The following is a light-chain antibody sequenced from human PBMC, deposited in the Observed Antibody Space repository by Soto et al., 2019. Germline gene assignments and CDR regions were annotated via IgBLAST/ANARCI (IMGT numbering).Light chain of an antibody. J-gene: IGLJ3*02. Sequence: QSVLPQPPSVSGAPGQRVTISGTGSSSNIGAGYDVHWYQQLPGTAPKLLIYGNSNRPSGVPDRFSGSKSGTSASLAITGLHAEDEADYYCQSYDSSLSGWVFGGGTKVTVL. V-gene: IGLV1-40*01. CDR1: SSNIGAGYD. CDR2: GNS. CDR3: QSYDSSLSGWV.